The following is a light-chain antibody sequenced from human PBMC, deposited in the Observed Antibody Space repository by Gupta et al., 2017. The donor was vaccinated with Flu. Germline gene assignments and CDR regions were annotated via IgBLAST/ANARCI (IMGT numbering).Light chain of an antibody. CDR2: AVS. CDR3: QQSHSIPRA. J-gene: IGKJ1*01. V-gene: IGKV1-39*01. CDR1: QSIARF. Sequence: VQMTQSPSSLSASVGDRFTITCRGSQSIARFLNWYQQKPGKAPKLLVYAVSSLKSGVPSRFNGSGSGTDFSLTINSLQPEDFATYYCQQSHSIPRAFGQGTKVVVK.